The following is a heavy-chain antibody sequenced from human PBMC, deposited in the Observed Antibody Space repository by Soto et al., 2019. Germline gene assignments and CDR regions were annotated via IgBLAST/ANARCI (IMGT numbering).Heavy chain of an antibody. Sequence: QVQLVESGGGVVQPGRSLRLSCSASGFTFSSYGMHWVRQAPGKGLEWVAVIWYDGSNKYYADSVKGRFTISRDNSKNTLDLQMNSLRAEDTAVYYCARVSGYSYGYRDYWGQGTLVTVSS. CDR1: GFTFSSYG. CDR2: IWYDGSNK. D-gene: IGHD5-18*01. CDR3: ARVSGYSYGYRDY. V-gene: IGHV3-33*01. J-gene: IGHJ4*02.